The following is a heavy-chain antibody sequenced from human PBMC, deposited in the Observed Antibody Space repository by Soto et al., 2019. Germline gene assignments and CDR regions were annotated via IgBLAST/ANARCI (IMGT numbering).Heavy chain of an antibody. CDR2: ISGESSTI. D-gene: IGHD4-17*01. Sequence: PGGSLRLSCAASGFMFLGYNMKWVRQAPGKGLEWVSHISGESSTIFYADSVKGRFTISRDNAKNSLYLQMNSLRAEDTALYYCARAPGFYGDFFDYWGQGSLVTVSS. V-gene: IGHV3-48*04. J-gene: IGHJ4*02. CDR3: ARAPGFYGDFFDY. CDR1: GFMFLGYN.